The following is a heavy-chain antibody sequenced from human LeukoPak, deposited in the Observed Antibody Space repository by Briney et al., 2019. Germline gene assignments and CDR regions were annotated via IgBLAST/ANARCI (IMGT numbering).Heavy chain of an antibody. V-gene: IGHV1-18*01. CDR2: ISAYNGNT. CDR1: GYTFTSYG. CDR3: AREVGYCSSTSCRGYYFDY. D-gene: IGHD2-2*01. Sequence: ASVKVSCKASGYTFTSYGISWVRQAPGQGLEWMGWISAYNGNTNYAQKLQGRATMTTDTSTSTAYMELRSLRSDDTAVYYCAREVGYCSSTSCRGYYFDYWGQGTLVTVSS. J-gene: IGHJ4*02.